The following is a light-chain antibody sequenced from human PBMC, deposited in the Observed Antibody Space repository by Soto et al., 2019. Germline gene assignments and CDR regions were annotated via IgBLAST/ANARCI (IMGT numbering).Light chain of an antibody. J-gene: IGLJ3*02. CDR1: SSDAGDYNY. Sequence: QSALTQPRSVSGSPGQSVTISCTGVSSDAGDYNYVSWYQQHPGKAPKLMIYDVSKRPSGVPDRFSGSKSGNTASLTISGLQAEDDADYYCSHAGRSSLGVFGGGTKLTVL. CDR2: DVS. V-gene: IGLV2-11*01. CDR3: CSHAGRSSLGV.